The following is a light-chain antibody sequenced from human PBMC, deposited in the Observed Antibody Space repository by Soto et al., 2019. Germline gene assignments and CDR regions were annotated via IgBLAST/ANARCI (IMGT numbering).Light chain of an antibody. Sequence: EKVMTQSPATLSVSPGERVTLSCRASQSVVTNLAWYQQKPGQAPRLLISGAYTRATGIPDRFIGSGSGTEFTLTITRLQFEDFAVYYCQHYNELSLKFGQGTKVEIK. CDR3: QHYNELSLK. J-gene: IGKJ1*01. CDR2: GAY. V-gene: IGKV3-15*01. CDR1: QSVVTN.